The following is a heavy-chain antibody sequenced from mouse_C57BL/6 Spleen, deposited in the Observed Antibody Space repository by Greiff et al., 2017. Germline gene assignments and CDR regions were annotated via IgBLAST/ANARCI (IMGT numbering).Heavy chain of an antibody. CDR1: GYTFTSYW. Sequence: QVQLQQSGTELVKPGASVKLSCKASGYTFTSYWMHWVKQRPGQGLEWLGNIIPSNGGTNYNEKFKSKATLTVDKSSSTAYMQLSSLTSEDSAVYYCARSLYYGNYYFDYWGQGTTLTVSS. D-gene: IGHD2-1*01. CDR2: IIPSNGGT. CDR3: ARSLYYGNYYFDY. J-gene: IGHJ2*01. V-gene: IGHV1-53*01.